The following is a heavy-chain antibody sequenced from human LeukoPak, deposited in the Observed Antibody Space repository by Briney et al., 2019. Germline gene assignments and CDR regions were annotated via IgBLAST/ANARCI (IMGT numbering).Heavy chain of an antibody. D-gene: IGHD3-22*01. CDR2: IDGGGSST. V-gene: IGHV3-74*01. J-gene: IGHJ4*01. Sequence: GGSLRLSCGASGFTFSYHLMHWVRQVPGKGWLWVSRIDGGGSSTSYADSVKGRFSISRDNAKSTLYPQMSSLRAEDTAVYYCARGPGSSGGAYVGDYWGPGTLVTVSS. CDR3: ARGPGSSGGAYVGDY. CDR1: GFTFSYHL.